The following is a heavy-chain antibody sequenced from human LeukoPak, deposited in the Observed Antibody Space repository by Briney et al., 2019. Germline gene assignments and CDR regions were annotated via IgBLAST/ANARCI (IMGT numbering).Heavy chain of an antibody. V-gene: IGHV3-66*01. J-gene: IGHJ4*02. CDR3: ARGLPIVPVD. CDR2: IYSGGST. CDR1: GFTVGSNY. Sequence: AGGSLRLSCAASGFTVGSNYMSWVRQAPGKGLEWVSIIYSGGSTYYADSVKGRFTISRDNSKNTLYLQMSSLRAEDTAVYYCARGLPIVPVDWGQGTLVTVSS. D-gene: IGHD2-2*01.